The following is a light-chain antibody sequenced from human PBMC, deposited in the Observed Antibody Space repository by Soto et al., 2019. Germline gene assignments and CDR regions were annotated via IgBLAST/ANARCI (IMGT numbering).Light chain of an antibody. J-gene: IGKJ1*01. V-gene: IGKV1-33*01. CDR1: QDISNY. CDR2: DAS. Sequence: DLQMTQSPSSLSASVGDRVTITCQASQDISNYLNWYQQKPGKAPKLLIYDASNLETGVPSRFSGSGSGTDFTFTISSLQPEDIATYYCQQYDNLPWTFGLRTKVEIK. CDR3: QQYDNLPWT.